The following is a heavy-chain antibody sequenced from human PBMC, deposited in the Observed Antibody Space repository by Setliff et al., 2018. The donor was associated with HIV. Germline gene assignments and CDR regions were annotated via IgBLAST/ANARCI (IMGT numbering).Heavy chain of an antibody. CDR3: ARAFYGISAGYYYFDV. CDR1: GGSFSSTSHY. V-gene: IGHV4-61*02. J-gene: IGHJ4*02. D-gene: IGHD3-9*01. Sequence: SETLSLTCTVSGGSFSSTSHYWTWIRQPAEKGLEWLGRIFTSGSASYNPSLESRVTFSVDTSKNQFALKLTSVTAADTAVYYCARAFYGISAGYYYFDVWGQGALVTVSS. CDR2: IFTSGSA.